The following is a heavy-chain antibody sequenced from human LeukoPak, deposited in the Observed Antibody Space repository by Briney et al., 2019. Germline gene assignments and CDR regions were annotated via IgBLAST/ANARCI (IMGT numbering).Heavy chain of an antibody. CDR1: GYTFTNYG. Sequence: ASVKVSCKASGYTFTNYGISWVRQAPGQGLEWMGWISAYNSNTNYAQKLQGRVTMTTDTSTSTAYMELRSLRSDDTAVYYCARDPYYYGSGSYYKPSFDYWGQGTLVTVSS. V-gene: IGHV1-18*01. CDR3: ARDPYYYGSGSYYKPSFDY. CDR2: ISAYNSNT. J-gene: IGHJ4*02. D-gene: IGHD3-10*01.